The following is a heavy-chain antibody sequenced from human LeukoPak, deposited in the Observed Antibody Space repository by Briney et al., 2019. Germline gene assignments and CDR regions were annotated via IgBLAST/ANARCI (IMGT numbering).Heavy chain of an antibody. D-gene: IGHD2-2*01. Sequence: PSETLSLTCAVYGGSFSGYYWSWIRQPPGKGLEWIGEINHSGSTNYNPSLKSRVTTSVDTSKNQFSLKLSSVTAADTAVYYCARGYCSSTSCYANWFDPWGQGTLVTVSS. CDR1: GGSFSGYY. V-gene: IGHV4-34*01. J-gene: IGHJ5*02. CDR3: ARGYCSSTSCYANWFDP. CDR2: INHSGST.